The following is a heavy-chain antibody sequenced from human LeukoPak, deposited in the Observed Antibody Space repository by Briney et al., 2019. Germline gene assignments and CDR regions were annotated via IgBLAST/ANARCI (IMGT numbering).Heavy chain of an antibody. CDR2: IYTSGST. CDR1: GGSISNYY. CDR3: ARLRPMGGSFPDSFDI. Sequence: SETLSLTCTVSGGSISNYYWSWSRQPAGKGLEWIGRIYTSGSTNYNSSLKSRLTMSVDTSKNQFSLKLSSVTAADTAVYYCARLRPMGGSFPDSFDIWGQGTMVTVSS. D-gene: IGHD1-26*01. V-gene: IGHV4-4*07. J-gene: IGHJ3*02.